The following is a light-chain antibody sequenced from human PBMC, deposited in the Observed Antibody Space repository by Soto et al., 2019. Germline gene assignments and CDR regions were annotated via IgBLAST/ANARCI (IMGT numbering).Light chain of an antibody. CDR1: QSVSSSY. V-gene: IGKV3-20*01. Sequence: EIVMTQSPATLSVSPGGRATLSFRASQSVSSSYLAWYQQKPGQAPRLLIYGASSRATGIPDRFSGSGSGTDFTLTISRLEPEDFAVYYCQQYGSSPCFGPGTKVDIK. CDR2: GAS. CDR3: QQYGSSPC. J-gene: IGKJ3*01.